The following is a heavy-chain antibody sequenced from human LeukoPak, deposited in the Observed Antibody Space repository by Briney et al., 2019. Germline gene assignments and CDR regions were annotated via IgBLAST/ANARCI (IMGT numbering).Heavy chain of an antibody. J-gene: IGHJ4*02. V-gene: IGHV4-59*01. CDR3: ARDSGSYSYFDY. CDR2: IYYIGST. D-gene: IGHD1-26*01. CDR1: GGSISSYY. Sequence: ETLSLTCTVSGGSISSYYWGWIRQPPGKGLEWIGQIYYIGSTRYNPSLKSRVTISVDTSKNQFSLKLSSVTAADTAVYYCARDSGSYSYFDYWGQGILVTVSS.